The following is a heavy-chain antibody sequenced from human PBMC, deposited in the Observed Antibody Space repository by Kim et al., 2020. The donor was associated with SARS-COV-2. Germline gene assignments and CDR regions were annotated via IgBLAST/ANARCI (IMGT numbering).Heavy chain of an antibody. D-gene: IGHD1-26*01. CDR1: GFTVSSNY. CDR3: ARDHAVTSSGSYFYYYYGMDV. V-gene: IGHV3-53*04. CDR2: IYSGGST. Sequence: GGSLRLSCAASGFTVSSNYMSWVRQAPGKGLEWVSVIYSGGSTYYADSVKGRFTISRHNSKNTLYLQMNSLRAEDTAVYYCARDHAVTSSGSYFYYYYGMDVWGQGTTVTVSS. J-gene: IGHJ6*02.